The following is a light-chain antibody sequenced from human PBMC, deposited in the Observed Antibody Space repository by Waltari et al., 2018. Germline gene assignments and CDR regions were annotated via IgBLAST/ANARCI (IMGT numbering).Light chain of an antibody. CDR2: AAS. J-gene: IGKJ1*01. Sequence: ATQMTQSPSSLSASVGDRVTITCRASQGIRYDLGWFQQKPGKAPKLLIYAASSLQSGVPSRFSGGGAGTEFTLTISSLQPEDFATYYCLQDYNYPWTFGQGTKVESK. CDR1: QGIRYD. CDR3: LQDYNYPWT. V-gene: IGKV1-6*01.